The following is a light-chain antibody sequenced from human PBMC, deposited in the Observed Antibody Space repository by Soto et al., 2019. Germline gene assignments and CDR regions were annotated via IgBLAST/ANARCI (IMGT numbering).Light chain of an antibody. V-gene: IGKV3-11*01. Sequence: EIVLTQSPGTLSSFPGDRVTLSCRASQYINTRLAWYQHRPGQAPRLLIYQTSTRAAGIPARFSASGTGTDFTLTISDVQPEDFAVYYCHQRQSWPRTFGQGTKVDI. CDR1: QYINTR. CDR3: HQRQSWPRT. J-gene: IGKJ1*01. CDR2: QTS.